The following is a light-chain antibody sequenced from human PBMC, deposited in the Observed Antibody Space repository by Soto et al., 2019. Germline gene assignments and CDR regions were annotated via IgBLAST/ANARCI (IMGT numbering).Light chain of an antibody. V-gene: IGLV2-14*01. CDR3: SSYTNIKTRACV. J-gene: IGLJ1*01. Sequence: QSVLTQPASVSGSPGQSITISCTGTSCDIGSYNRVSWYQQHPGKAPKLIIYEVTDRPSGVSNRFSGSKSGNTASLTISGLQAEDEAEYYCSSYTNIKTRACVFGTGTKLTVL. CDR2: EVT. CDR1: SCDIGSYNR.